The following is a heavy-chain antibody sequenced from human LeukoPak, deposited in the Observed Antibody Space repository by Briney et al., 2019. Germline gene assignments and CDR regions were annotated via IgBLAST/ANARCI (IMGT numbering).Heavy chain of an antibody. V-gene: IGHV1-69*05. J-gene: IGHJ4*02. Sequence: GASVKVSCKASGGTFSSYAISWVRQAPGQGLEWMGRTIPIFGTANYAQKFQGRVTITTDESTSTAYMELSSLRSEDTAVYYCARDRAIGGFDYWGQGTLVTVSS. D-gene: IGHD1-26*01. CDR1: GGTFSSYA. CDR2: TIPIFGTA. CDR3: ARDRAIGGFDY.